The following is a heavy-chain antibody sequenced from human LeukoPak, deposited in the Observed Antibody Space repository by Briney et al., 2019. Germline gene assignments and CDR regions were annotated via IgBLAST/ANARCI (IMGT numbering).Heavy chain of an antibody. CDR2: ISESGST. V-gene: IGHV4-59*08. CDR3: ARQDALGKFPPPFYMDV. CDR1: GASISSYN. J-gene: IGHJ6*03. D-gene: IGHD3-16*01. Sequence: SETLSLTCTVSGASISSYNWNWLRQPPGKGLEWIGYISESGSTNYNSSLENRVTLSLDTSKNEISLNLRSATVADTAVYYCARQDALGKFPPPFYMDVWGKGTTVIVS.